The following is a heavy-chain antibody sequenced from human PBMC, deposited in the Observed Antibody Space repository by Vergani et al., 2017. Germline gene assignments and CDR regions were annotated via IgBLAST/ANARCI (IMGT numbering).Heavy chain of an antibody. V-gene: IGHV4-34*01. CDR3: ARGQSGYYYYYMDV. CDR2: INHSGST. J-gene: IGHJ6*03. Sequence: QVQLQQWGAGLLKPSETLSLTCAVYGGSFSGYYWSWFRQPPGKGLEWIGEINHSGSTNYNPSLKSRVTILVDTSKNQFSLKLSSVTAADTAVYYSARGQSGYYYYYMDVWGKGTTVTVSS. CDR1: GGSFSGYY.